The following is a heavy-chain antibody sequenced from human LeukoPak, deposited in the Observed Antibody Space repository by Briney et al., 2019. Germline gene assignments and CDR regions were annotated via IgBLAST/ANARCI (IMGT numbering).Heavy chain of an antibody. D-gene: IGHD2-2*01. Sequence: ASVKVSCKASGYTFTSYYMHWVRQAPGQGLEWMGIINPSGGSTSYAQKFQGRVTMTRDTSTSTVYMELSSLRSEDTAVYYCAIDSLGYFSSTSCYWTEVMGYWGQGTLVTVSS. CDR3: AIDSLGYFSSTSCYWTEVMGY. CDR2: INPSGGST. J-gene: IGHJ4*02. V-gene: IGHV1-46*01. CDR1: GYTFTSYY.